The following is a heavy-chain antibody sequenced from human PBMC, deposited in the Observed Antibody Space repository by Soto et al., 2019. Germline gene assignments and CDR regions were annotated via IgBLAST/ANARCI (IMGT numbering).Heavy chain of an antibody. CDR2: IYRSGTT. CDR1: GYSISSGYY. Sequence: SETLSLTCAVSGYSISSGYYCGWIRQPPGKGLEWIGSIYRSGTTYYNPSLRSRVTISVDMSKNQFSLRLSSVTAADTAVYYCARVAYYDSSGYYYYFDCWGQGTLVTVSS. J-gene: IGHJ4*02. D-gene: IGHD3-22*01. CDR3: ARVAYYDSSGYYYYFDC. V-gene: IGHV4-38-2*01.